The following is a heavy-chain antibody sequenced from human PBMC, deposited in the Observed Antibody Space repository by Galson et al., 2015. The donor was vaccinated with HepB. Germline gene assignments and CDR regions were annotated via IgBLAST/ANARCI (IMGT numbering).Heavy chain of an antibody. V-gene: IGHV1-18*04. CDR1: GYTFTSYG. CDR2: ISAYNGNT. CDR3: ARDRTPSGYYDSSGYPPGY. J-gene: IGHJ4*02. Sequence: SVKVSCKASGYTFTSYGISWVRQAPGQGLEWMGWISAYNGNTNYAQKLQGRVTMTTDTSTSTAYMELRSLRSDDTAVYYCARDRTPSGYYDSSGYPPGYWGQGTLVTVSS. D-gene: IGHD3-22*01.